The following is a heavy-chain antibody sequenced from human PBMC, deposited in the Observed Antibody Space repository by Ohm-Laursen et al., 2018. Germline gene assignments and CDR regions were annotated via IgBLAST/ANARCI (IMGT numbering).Heavy chain of an antibody. J-gene: IGHJ3*02. Sequence: PTQTLTLTCSFSGFSLTTSGMCVSWIRQPPGKALEWLARIDWDDDKYFRTSLKTRLTISKDTSKNQVVLTMTNMDPVDTATYYCAQFEMGVIPHAFDIWGQGTMVTVSS. D-gene: IGHD5-24*01. CDR3: AQFEMGVIPHAFDI. V-gene: IGHV2-70*12. CDR2: IDWDDDK. CDR1: GFSLTTSGMC.